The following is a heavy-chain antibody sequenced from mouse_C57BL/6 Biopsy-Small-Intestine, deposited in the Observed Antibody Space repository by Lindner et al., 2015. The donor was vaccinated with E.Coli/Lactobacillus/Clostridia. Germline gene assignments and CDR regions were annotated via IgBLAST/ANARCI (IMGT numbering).Heavy chain of an antibody. J-gene: IGHJ4*01. CDR1: GFTFSDYG. Sequence: VQLQESGGGLVKPGGPLKLSCAASGFTFSDYGMHWVRQAPEKGLEWVAYISSGSSTIYYADTVKGRSTISRDNAKNNLYLQMSHLKSEDTAMYYCARRCYPYALDYWGQGTSVTVSS. CDR3: ARRCYPYALDY. V-gene: IGHV5-17*03. CDR2: ISSGSSTI. D-gene: IGHD1-1*01.